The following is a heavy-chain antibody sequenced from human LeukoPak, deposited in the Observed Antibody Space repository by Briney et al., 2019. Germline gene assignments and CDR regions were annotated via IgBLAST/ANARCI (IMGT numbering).Heavy chain of an antibody. Sequence: SETLSLTCTVSGFSISGAYYWGWIRQPPGKGLEWIGNISHSGYTYYNPSLKSRVTMSLDTSKNQLSLKMSSLTAADTAVYYCTRHYSPIEYWGQGAPVTVSS. D-gene: IGHD2-21*01. CDR2: ISHSGYT. J-gene: IGHJ4*02. CDR1: GFSISGAYY. V-gene: IGHV4-38-2*02. CDR3: TRHYSPIEY.